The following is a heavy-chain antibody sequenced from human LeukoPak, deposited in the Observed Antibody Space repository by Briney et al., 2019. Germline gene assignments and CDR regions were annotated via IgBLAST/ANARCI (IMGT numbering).Heavy chain of an antibody. CDR3: ASGPIAATPYYYDY. Sequence: ASVKVSCKASGGTFSSYTFSWVRQAPGQGLEWMGGINPILDKANYAQKFQGRVTITADESTSTAYMEVSSLRSEDTAVYYCASGPIAATPYYYDYWGQGTLVTVSS. CDR1: GGTFSSYT. D-gene: IGHD2-15*01. J-gene: IGHJ4*02. V-gene: IGHV1-69*10. CDR2: INPILDKA.